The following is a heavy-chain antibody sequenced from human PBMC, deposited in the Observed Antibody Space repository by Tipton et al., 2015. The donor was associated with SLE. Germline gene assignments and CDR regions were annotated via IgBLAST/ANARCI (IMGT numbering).Heavy chain of an antibody. D-gene: IGHD3-22*01. CDR1: GFTLSSYA. V-gene: IGHV3-30*04. CDR3: ARDGGFDDSSGYLDY. CDR2: ISHDGSNR. Sequence: QLVQSGGGVVQPGRSLRLSCAVAGFTLSSYAMYWVRQAPGRGLEWVAVISHDGSNRYYAESVKGRFTISRDKSKNTLDLQMNSLRAEDTAVYYCARDGGFDDSSGYLDYWGQGTLVTVSS. J-gene: IGHJ4*02.